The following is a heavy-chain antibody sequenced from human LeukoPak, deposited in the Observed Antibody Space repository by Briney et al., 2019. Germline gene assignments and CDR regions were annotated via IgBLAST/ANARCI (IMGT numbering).Heavy chain of an antibody. CDR2: LNGDGDYT. V-gene: IGHV3-74*01. J-gene: IGHJ6*02. CDR3: VRVRKGWSGMAV. Sequence: GALRLSCAVSGFTFSNYWMYWVRQGPGKGLVWVSRLNGDGDYTNYEDSVKGRFTISRDNAQDTLSLQMNSLRAEDTAVYYCVRVRKGWSGMAVWGQGTTVTVS. CDR1: GFTFSNYW. D-gene: IGHD6-19*01.